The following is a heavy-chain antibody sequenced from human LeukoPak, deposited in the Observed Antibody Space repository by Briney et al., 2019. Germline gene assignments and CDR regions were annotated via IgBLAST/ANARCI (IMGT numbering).Heavy chain of an antibody. J-gene: IGHJ6*04. V-gene: IGHV3-21*01. D-gene: IGHD3-10*01. CDR2: ISSSSSYI. CDR3: AREGDTMVRGAADYYYGMDV. Sequence: GGSLGLSCAVSGFTFSTFDMSWVRQAPGKGLEWVSSISSSSSYIYYADSVKGRFTISRDNAKNSLYLQMNSLRAEDTAVYYCAREGDTMVRGAADYYYGMDVWGKGTTVTVSS. CDR1: GFTFSTFD.